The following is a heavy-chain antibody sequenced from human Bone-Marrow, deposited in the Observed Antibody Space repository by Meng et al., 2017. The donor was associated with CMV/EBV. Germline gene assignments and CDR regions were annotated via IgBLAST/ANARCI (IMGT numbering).Heavy chain of an antibody. V-gene: IGHV3-7*01. Sequence: GGSLRLSCAASGFTFSTYWMTWVRQAPGKGLEWVGNINKDGSEKNYVDSVKGRFTISRDNAKNSLYLQMNSLRVEDTAMYYCARDSYDNLDYWGQGTLVTVSS. CDR3: ARDSYDNLDY. CDR1: GFTFSTYW. D-gene: IGHD3-9*01. J-gene: IGHJ4*02. CDR2: INKDGSEK.